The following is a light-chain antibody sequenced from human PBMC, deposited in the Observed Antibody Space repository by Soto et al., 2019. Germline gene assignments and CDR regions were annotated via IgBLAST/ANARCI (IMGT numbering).Light chain of an antibody. CDR1: QSVSRNY. V-gene: IGKV3-20*01. J-gene: IGKJ1*01. CDR2: GAS. CDR3: QQYDSSPLT. Sequence: IVLTQSPGTLSLSPGERATLSCRASQSVSRNYLAWYQQKPGQAPRLRIYGASSRATGIPDKFSGGGSGTDFTPTISRLEPEDIAVYYCQQYDSSPLTFGQGTKVEI.